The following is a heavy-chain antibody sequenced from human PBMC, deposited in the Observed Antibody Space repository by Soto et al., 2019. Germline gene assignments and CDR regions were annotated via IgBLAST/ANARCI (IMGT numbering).Heavy chain of an antibody. Sequence: QVQLQESGPGLVKPSQTLSLTCTVSGGSISSGDYYWSWIRQPPGKGLEWIGYIYYSGSTYYNPSLKGRVTISVDTSKSQCSLKLSSVTAADTAVYYCATADIVDQGGGVDYWGQGTLVTVSS. V-gene: IGHV4-30-4*01. CDR1: GGSISSGDYY. CDR2: IYYSGST. J-gene: IGHJ4*02. CDR3: ATADIVDQGGGVDY. D-gene: IGHD5-12*01.